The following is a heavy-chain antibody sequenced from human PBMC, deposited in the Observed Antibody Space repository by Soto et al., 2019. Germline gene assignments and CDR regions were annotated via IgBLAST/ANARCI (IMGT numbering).Heavy chain of an antibody. D-gene: IGHD4-4*01. V-gene: IGHV4-39*01. J-gene: IGHJ5*02. CDR2: IYYSGST. CDR3: ARSPTTVTHWFDL. Sequence: SETLSLTCTVSGGSIRSSSYYWGWIRQPPGKGLEWIGSIYYSGSTYYNPSLKSRVTISVDTSKNQFSLKLSSVTAADTAVYYCARSPTTVTHWFDLWGQGTLVTVSS. CDR1: GGSIRSSSYY.